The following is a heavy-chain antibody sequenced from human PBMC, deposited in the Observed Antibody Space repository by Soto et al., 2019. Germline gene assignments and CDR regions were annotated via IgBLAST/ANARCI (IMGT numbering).Heavy chain of an antibody. CDR1: GDSISSSSY. CDR3: RRSSKYSTDV. V-gene: IGHV4-39*01. D-gene: IGHD6-13*01. Sequence: QLQLQESGPGLVKPSETLSLTCTVSGDSISSSSYWGWIRQPPGKGLDWIGSIYSTGNTYYNPSPTGQVTISVDTSKNQFSLNVISGTAADTAVYYCRRSSKYSTDVWGQGTTVTVSS. J-gene: IGHJ6*02. CDR2: IYSTGNT.